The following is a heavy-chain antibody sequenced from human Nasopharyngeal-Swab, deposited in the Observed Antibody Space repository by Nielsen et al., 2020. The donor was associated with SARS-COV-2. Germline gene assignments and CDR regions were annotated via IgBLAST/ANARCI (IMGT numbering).Heavy chain of an antibody. Sequence: GGSLRLSCTASGFMLGDYAMSWFRQAPGKGLEWVGFIRSKTYGGTTEYAASVKGRFTISRDDSKSIAYLQMNSLKTEDTAVYYCARVRGFTFQARNPFDVWGEGTMVTVSS. D-gene: IGHD2/OR15-2a*01. CDR3: ARVRGFTFQARNPFDV. V-gene: IGHV3-49*03. CDR1: GFMLGDYA. CDR2: IRSKTYGGTT. J-gene: IGHJ3*01.